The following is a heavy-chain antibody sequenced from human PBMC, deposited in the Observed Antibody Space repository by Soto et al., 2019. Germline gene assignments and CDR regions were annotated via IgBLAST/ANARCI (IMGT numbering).Heavy chain of an antibody. CDR2: IYHSGSS. CDR1: GGAISTYY. CDR3: ARSYGSGSYYDYYYGMDV. D-gene: IGHD3-10*01. V-gene: IGHV4-59*01. Sequence: PSETLSLTGSVSGGAISTYYWSWIRQFRGQGLEWIGYIYHSGSSQYNPSLTSRVTISVDTSKNQLSLRLSSVTAADTAVYYCARSYGSGSYYDYYYGMDVWGQGTTVTVSS. J-gene: IGHJ6*02.